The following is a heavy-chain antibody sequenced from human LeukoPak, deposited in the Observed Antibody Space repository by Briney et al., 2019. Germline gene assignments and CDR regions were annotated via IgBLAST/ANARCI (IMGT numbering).Heavy chain of an antibody. Sequence: GGSLRLSCAASGFIFSSYGMSWVRQAPGKGLEWVSAISGSGGSTYYADSVKGRFTISRDNSKNTLYLQMNSLRAEDTAVYYCAKDDDGGSYYYGMDVWGQGTTVTVSS. CDR1: GFIFSSYG. V-gene: IGHV3-23*01. J-gene: IGHJ6*02. D-gene: IGHD4-23*01. CDR3: AKDDDGGSYYYGMDV. CDR2: ISGSGGST.